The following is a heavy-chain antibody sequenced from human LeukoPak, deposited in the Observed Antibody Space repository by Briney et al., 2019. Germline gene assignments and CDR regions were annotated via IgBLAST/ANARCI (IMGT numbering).Heavy chain of an antibody. J-gene: IGHJ4*02. V-gene: IGHV3-48*03. D-gene: IGHD5-18*01. CDR2: ISSSGSTI. CDR1: GFTFSSYE. CDR3: ARDGYSYGPGAASDFDY. Sequence: GGSLRLSCAASGFTFSSYEMNWVRQAPGKGLEWVSYISSSGSTIYYADSVKGRFTISRDNAKNSLYLQMNSLRAEETAVYYCARDGYSYGPGAASDFDYWGQGTLVTVSS.